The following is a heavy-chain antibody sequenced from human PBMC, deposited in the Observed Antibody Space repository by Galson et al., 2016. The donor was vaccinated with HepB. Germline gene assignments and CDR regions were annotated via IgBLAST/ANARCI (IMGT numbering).Heavy chain of an antibody. V-gene: IGHV3-23*01. Sequence: SLRLSCAVSGFTFRSHAMSWVRQAPGKGLEWVSTISGSGGGTLYADSVKGRLTISRDNSKHTLYLQMISLRAEDTAMYYCAKAYDYVWGSYRLSHNFDYWGQGTLVTVSS. D-gene: IGHD3-16*02. CDR2: ISGSGGGT. J-gene: IGHJ4*02. CDR1: GFTFRSHA. CDR3: AKAYDYVWGSYRLSHNFDY.